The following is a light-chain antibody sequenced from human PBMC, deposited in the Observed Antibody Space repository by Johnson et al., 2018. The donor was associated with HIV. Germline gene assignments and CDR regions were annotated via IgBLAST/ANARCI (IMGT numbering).Light chain of an antibody. CDR3: GTWDSSLCVYV. CDR1: SSNIGNNY. Sequence: QAVLTQPPSVSAAPGQKVTISCSGSSSNIGNNYVSWYQQLPGTAPKLLIYENNKRPSGIPDRFSGSKSGTSATLGITGLQTGDEADYYCGTWDSSLCVYVFCTVTKVTVL. V-gene: IGLV1-51*02. CDR2: ENN. J-gene: IGLJ1*01.